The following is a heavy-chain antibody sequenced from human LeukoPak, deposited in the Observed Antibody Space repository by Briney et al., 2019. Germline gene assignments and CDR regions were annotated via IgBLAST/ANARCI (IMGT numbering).Heavy chain of an antibody. D-gene: IGHD2-2*01. V-gene: IGHV3-23*01. CDR1: GFTFSNFA. CDR2: IYYSGGNT. J-gene: IGHJ4*02. Sequence: HPGGSLRLSCAASGFTFSNFAMSWVRQAPGKGREWVSTIYYSGGNTYSADSVKGRFTISRDNAKNTLYLQMNSLRAEDTAVYYCAKDQGQAVVPRRFDYWGQGTLVTVSS. CDR3: AKDQGQAVVPRRFDY.